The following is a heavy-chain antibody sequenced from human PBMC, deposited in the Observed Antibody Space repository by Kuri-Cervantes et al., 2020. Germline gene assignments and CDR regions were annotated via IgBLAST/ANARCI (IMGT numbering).Heavy chain of an antibody. D-gene: IGHD5-24*01. CDR1: GFTFSNAW. CDR3: ARDRGGGYNF. J-gene: IGHJ4*02. Sequence: GESLKISCAASGFTFSNAWMSWVRQAPGKGLEWVSSISSSSSYIYYADSVKGRFTISRDNAKNSLYLQMNSLRAEDTAVYYCARDRGGGYNFWGQGTLVTVSS. V-gene: IGHV3-21*01. CDR2: ISSSSSYI.